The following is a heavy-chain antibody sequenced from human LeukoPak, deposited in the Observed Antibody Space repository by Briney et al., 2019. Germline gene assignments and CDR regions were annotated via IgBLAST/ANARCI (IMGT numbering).Heavy chain of an antibody. D-gene: IGHD1-26*01. CDR1: GFTFSSYA. CDR3: AKDTTRYYFDY. V-gene: IGHV3-23*01. Sequence: GASLRLSCAASGFTFSSYAMSWVRQAPGQGLEWVSGISGPGGSTYYAASVKGRFTISRDNSKNTLYLQMNSLRAEDTAVYYCAKDTTRYYFDYWGQGTLVTVSS. J-gene: IGHJ4*02. CDR2: ISGPGGST.